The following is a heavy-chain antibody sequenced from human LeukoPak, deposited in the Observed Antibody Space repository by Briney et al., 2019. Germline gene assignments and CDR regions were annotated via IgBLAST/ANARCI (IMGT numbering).Heavy chain of an antibody. V-gene: IGHV3-7*01. CDR2: IKQDGSNK. J-gene: IGHJ6*02. CDR1: GFTFSSYW. D-gene: IGHD6-19*01. CDR3: AKDIQWLVPSYYYGMDV. Sequence: QAGGSLRLSCAASGFTFSSYWMSWVRQAPGKGLEWVANIKQDGSNKYYADSVKGRFTISRDNSKNTLYLQMNSLRAEDTAVYYCAKDIQWLVPSYYYGMDVWGQGTTVTVSS.